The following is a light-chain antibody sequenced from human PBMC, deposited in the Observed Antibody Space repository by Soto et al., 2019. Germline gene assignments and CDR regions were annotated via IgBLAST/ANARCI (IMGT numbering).Light chain of an antibody. CDR1: SSDVGGYNY. J-gene: IGLJ1*01. V-gene: IGLV2-14*01. CDR2: EVS. CDR3: SSYTSSSTRV. Sequence: QSVLTQPPSASGSPGQSVTISCTGTSSDVGGYNYVSWYQQHPGKAPKLLIYEVSDRPSGVPSRFSGSKPGNTASLTISGLQAEDEADYYCSSYTSSSTRVFGNGTKVTVL.